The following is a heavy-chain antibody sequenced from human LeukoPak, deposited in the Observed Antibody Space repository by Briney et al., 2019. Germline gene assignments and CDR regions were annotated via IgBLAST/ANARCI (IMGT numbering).Heavy chain of an antibody. J-gene: IGHJ4*02. CDR3: ARDSGNYFFYY. Sequence: SVKVSCKTSGGTFSSYAITWVRQAPGQGLEWMGGIIPIFGTANYAQKFQGRVTIKADESTSTAYMELSSLRSEDTAVYCCARDSGNYFFYYWGQGTLVTVSS. CDR1: GGTFSSYA. V-gene: IGHV1-69*13. D-gene: IGHD1-26*01. CDR2: IIPIFGTA.